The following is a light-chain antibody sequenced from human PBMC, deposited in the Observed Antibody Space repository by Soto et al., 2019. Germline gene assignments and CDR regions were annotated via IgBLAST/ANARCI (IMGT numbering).Light chain of an antibody. V-gene: IGLV3-21*02. J-gene: IGLJ2*01. CDR3: QVWDFVSDHMV. Sequence: SSELTQPPSVSVAPGQTASISCGGDNIRTKSVHWYQQKPGQAPVVVVYDDSDSVNPERFSGSNSGNTATLTIGRAEAGDEADYYCQVWDFVSDHMVFGGGTKVTVL. CDR2: DDS. CDR1: NIRTKS.